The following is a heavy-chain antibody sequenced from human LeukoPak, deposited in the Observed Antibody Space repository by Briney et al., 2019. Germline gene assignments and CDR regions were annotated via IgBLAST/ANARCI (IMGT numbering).Heavy chain of an antibody. Sequence: GGSLXXSCAASGFTFSSYSMNWVRQAPGKGLEWVSSISSGSSYIYYAESVKGRFTISRDKAKNSLYMQMNSLRAEDTAVYYCARGPSLYYYDSSGYPYYFDYWGQGTLVTVSS. V-gene: IGHV3-21*01. CDR2: ISSGSSYI. CDR3: ARGPSLYYYDSSGYPYYFDY. D-gene: IGHD3-22*01. CDR1: GFTFSSYS. J-gene: IGHJ4*02.